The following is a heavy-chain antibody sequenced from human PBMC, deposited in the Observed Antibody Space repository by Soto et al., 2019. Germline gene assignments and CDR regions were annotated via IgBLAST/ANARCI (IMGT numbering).Heavy chain of an antibody. J-gene: IGHJ5*02. D-gene: IGHD1-26*01. CDR3: AREVGAPSGWLDP. V-gene: IGHV3-23*01. CDR2: ISASGGLK. CDR1: GFTFISYD. Sequence: EVLLLESGGGLVQPGGSLRLSCAASGFTFISYDMSWVRQAPGKGLEWVSGISASGGLKYYADSVQGRFTVSRDNSKNILYLQMDNLRDEDTALYYCAREVGAPSGWLDPWGQGTQVTVSS.